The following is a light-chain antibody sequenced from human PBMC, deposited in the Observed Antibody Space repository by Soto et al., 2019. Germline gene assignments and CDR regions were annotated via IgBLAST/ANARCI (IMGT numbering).Light chain of an antibody. Sequence: DIQMTQSPSSLSASVGDRVTITCRASQSISSYLSWYQQKPGKAPKLLINVTSTLQSGVPSRFSGSGSGTEFTLAISSLQPEDFATYYCQQSSSTPQTFGVGTRVEIK. V-gene: IGKV1-39*01. J-gene: IGKJ4*01. CDR2: VTS. CDR1: QSISSY. CDR3: QQSSSTPQT.